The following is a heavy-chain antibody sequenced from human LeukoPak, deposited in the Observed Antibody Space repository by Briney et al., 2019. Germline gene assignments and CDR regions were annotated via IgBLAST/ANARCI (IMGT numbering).Heavy chain of an antibody. CDR1: GFTFRNYG. J-gene: IGHJ4*02. CDR3: ATARGCGGDCYYLDY. CDR2: IWYDGSNK. V-gene: IGHV3-33*01. Sequence: GGSLRLSCAASGFTFRNYGMNWVRQAPGKGLEWVTIIWYDGSNKYYADSVKGRFIISRDNSKNTLYLQMNSLRAEDTAVCYCATARGCGGDCYYLDYWGQGTLVTVSS. D-gene: IGHD2-21*02.